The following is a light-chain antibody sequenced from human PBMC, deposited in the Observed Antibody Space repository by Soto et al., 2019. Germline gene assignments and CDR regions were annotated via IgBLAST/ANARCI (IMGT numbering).Light chain of an antibody. CDR2: DAS. V-gene: IGKV1-33*01. CDR3: QQDHSRPIK. CDR1: HDIAKY. Sequence: RITQSPYSLSASVVDEVTIACQASHDIAKYLNWYQQKPGKAPELLIYDASSLETGVPSRFSGTASGTDFNLTISSLQPEDIATYYCQQDHSRPIKFGQGTRLDIK. J-gene: IGKJ5*01.